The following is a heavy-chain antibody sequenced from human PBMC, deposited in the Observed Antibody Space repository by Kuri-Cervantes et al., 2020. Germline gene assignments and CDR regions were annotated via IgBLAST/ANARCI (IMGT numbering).Heavy chain of an antibody. D-gene: IGHD4-11*01. CDR1: GGSFSGYY. CDR2: INHSGST. J-gene: IGHJ6*03. CDR3: ARKGTTLCYYYMDV. Sequence: SQTLSLTCAVYGGSFSGYYWSWIRQPPGKGLEWIGEINHSGSTNYNPSLKSRVTISVDTSKNQFSLKLSSVTAADTAVYFCARKGTTLCYYYMDVWGKGTTVTVSS. V-gene: IGHV4-34*01.